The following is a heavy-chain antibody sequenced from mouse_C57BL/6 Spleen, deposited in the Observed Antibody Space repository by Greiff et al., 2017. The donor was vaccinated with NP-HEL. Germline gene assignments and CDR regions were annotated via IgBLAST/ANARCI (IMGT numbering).Heavy chain of an antibody. D-gene: IGHD1-1*01. CDR1: GFTFSDYY. V-gene: IGHV5-12*01. J-gene: IGHJ2*01. Sequence: DVKLVESGGGLVQPGGSLKLSCAASGFTFSDYYMYWVRQTPEKRLEWVAYISNGGGSTYYPDTVKGRFTISRDNAKNTLYLQMSRLKSEDTAMYYCARRGSSFDYWGQGTTLTVSS. CDR2: ISNGGGST. CDR3: ARRGSSFDY.